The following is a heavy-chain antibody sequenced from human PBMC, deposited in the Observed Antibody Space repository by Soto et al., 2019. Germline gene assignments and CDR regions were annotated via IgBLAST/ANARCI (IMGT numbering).Heavy chain of an antibody. CDR1: GYTFTDLG. J-gene: IGHJ4*02. V-gene: IGHV1-18*04. CDR2: SSTKHGDT. CDR3: AREYCAGGRCYGVDY. Sequence: QVQLVQSGAEVKKPGASVKVSCKTSGYTFTDLGITWVRQAPGQGLEWLGWSSTKHGDTTYAQKVQDRVIMTTDTSTSTAYMELGSMRSDDTAVYYCAREYCAGGRCYGVDYWGQGTLVTVSS. D-gene: IGHD2-21*01.